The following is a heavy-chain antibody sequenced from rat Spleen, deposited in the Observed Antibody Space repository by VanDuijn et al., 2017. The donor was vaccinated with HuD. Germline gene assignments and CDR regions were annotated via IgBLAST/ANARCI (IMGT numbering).Heavy chain of an antibody. CDR2: ISTGGGNT. CDR1: GFTFSDYY. Sequence: EVQLVESDGGLVQPGRSLKLSCAASGFTFSDYYMAWVRQAPTKGLEWVASISTGGGNTYYRDSVKGRFTISRDNAKNTQYLEMDSLRSEDTATYYCARHNSTILDVMDAWGQGASVTVSS. D-gene: IGHD3-6*01. V-gene: IGHV5S13*01. CDR3: ARHNSTILDVMDA. J-gene: IGHJ4*01.